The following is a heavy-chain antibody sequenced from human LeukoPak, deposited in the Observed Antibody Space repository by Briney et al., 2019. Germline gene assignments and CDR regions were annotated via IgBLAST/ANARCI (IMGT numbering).Heavy chain of an antibody. CDR1: GGSFSGYY. CDR3: ARLAILDSSSWYYFDY. J-gene: IGHJ4*02. Sequence: SETLSLTCAVYGGSFSGYYWSWIRQPPGKGLEWIGEINHSGSTNYNPSLKSRVTISVDTSKNQFSLKLSSVTAADTAVYYCARLAILDSSSWYYFDYWGQGTLVTVSS. D-gene: IGHD6-13*01. V-gene: IGHV4-34*01. CDR2: INHSGST.